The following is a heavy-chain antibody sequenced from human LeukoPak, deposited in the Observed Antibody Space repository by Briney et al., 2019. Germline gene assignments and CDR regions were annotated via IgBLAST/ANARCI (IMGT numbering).Heavy chain of an antibody. CDR1: GGSISSYY. J-gene: IGHJ5*01. CDR3: ARLFDYYGSGSSNWFDS. D-gene: IGHD3-10*01. V-gene: IGHV4-59*01. Sequence: SETLSLTCTVSGGSISSYYWSWIRQPPGKGLEWIGYIYYSGSTNYNPSLKSRVTISVDTSKNQLSLKLSSVTAADTAVYYCARLFDYYGSGSSNWFDSWGLGTLVTVSS. CDR2: IYYSGST.